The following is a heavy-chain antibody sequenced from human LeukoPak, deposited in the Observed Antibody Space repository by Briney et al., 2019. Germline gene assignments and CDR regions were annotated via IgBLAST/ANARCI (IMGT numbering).Heavy chain of an antibody. CDR1: GFTFSGSA. Sequence: GGSLRLSCSASGFTFSGSAMHWVRQASGKGLEWVGRIRSTANNYATAYVASVKGRFTISRDDSKNTAYLQMNSLRAEDTAFYYCAKLVFGYSYGGGSAFDYWGQGTLVTVSS. CDR3: AKLVFGYSYGGGSAFDY. D-gene: IGHD5-18*01. V-gene: IGHV3-73*01. J-gene: IGHJ4*02. CDR2: IRSTANNYAT.